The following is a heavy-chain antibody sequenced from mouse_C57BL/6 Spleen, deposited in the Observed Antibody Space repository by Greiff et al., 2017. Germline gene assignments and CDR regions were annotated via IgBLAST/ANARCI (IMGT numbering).Heavy chain of an antibody. CDR2: IYPRSGNT. CDR1: GYTFTSYG. J-gene: IGHJ2*01. V-gene: IGHV1-81*01. D-gene: IGHD1-1*02. Sequence: QVQLKQSGAELARPGASVKLSCTASGYTFTSYGISWVKQRTGQGLEWIGEIYPRSGNTYYNEKFKGKATLTADNSSSTAYMELRSLTSEDSAVYFCARGEGGSFWGDYWGQGTTLTVSS. CDR3: ARGEGGSFWGDY.